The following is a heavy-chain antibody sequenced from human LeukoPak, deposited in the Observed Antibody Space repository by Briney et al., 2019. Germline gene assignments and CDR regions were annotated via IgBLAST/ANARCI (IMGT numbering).Heavy chain of an antibody. CDR1: GYTFTSDG. Sequence: VSVKVSCKTSGYTFTSDGISWVRQAPGQGLEWMGWIGTYKGNTNYAQMFQGRVTMTTDTSTSTAYMELKNLRSDDTAVYYCARTPGMVVVMTFYCMDVWGQGTTVTVSS. CDR2: IGTYKGNT. V-gene: IGHV1-18*01. J-gene: IGHJ6*02. CDR3: ARTPGMVVVMTFYCMDV. D-gene: IGHD3-22*01.